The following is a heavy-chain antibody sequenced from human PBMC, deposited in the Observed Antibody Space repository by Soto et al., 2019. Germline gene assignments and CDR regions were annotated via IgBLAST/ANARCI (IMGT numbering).Heavy chain of an antibody. J-gene: IGHJ4*02. D-gene: IGHD3-16*01. Sequence: QMQVVESGGNIVQPGTSLRLSCAASEFAFTNYGIHWVRQAPGKGLEWVAHISNDGSKKFYADSVKGRFTISRDNSENTVYLQMTSLRPDDTAVFYCARDVAMPTGFGLGYWGQGTLVTVSS. V-gene: IGHV3-30*03. CDR3: ARDVAMPTGFGLGY. CDR2: ISNDGSKK. CDR1: EFAFTNYG.